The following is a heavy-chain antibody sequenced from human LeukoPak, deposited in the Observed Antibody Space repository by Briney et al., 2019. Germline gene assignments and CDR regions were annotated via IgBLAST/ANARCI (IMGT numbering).Heavy chain of an antibody. D-gene: IGHD1-26*01. V-gene: IGHV3-23*01. CDR2: ISTSGVST. J-gene: IGHJ4*02. CDR3: AKNTSGTYLDY. CDR1: GFTFSSYA. Sequence: GGSLRLSCAASGFTFSSYAMTWVRQAPGKGLEWVSSISTSGVSTNYAVSVRGRFTISRDNSKTMVYLQMNSLRAEDTAVYYCAKNTSGTYLDYWGQGILVTVSS.